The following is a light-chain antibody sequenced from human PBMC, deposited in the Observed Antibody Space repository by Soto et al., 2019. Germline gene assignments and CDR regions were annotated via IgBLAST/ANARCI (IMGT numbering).Light chain of an antibody. V-gene: IGLV1-47*02. J-gene: IGLJ3*02. Sequence: QSALTQPASVSGSPGQSITISCTGTSSDVGGYNYVSWFQQLPGKAPKLIIYSNNQRPSGVPDRFSGSQSGTSASLAISGLRSEDEADYYCAAWDDSLSGPVFGGGTKVTVL. CDR2: SNN. CDR1: SSDVGGYNY. CDR3: AAWDDSLSGPV.